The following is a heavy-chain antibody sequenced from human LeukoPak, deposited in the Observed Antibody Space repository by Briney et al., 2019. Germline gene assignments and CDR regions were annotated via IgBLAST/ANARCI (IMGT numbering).Heavy chain of an antibody. D-gene: IGHD3-3*01. CDR3: AKGPTYYDFWSGYY. CDR2: IRSKANSYAT. Sequence: GGSLRLSCAASGFTFSGSAMHWVRQASGKGLEWVGRIRSKANSYATAYAASVKGRFTISRDDSKNTAYLQMNSLRAEDTAVYYCAKGPTYYDFWSGYYWGQGTLVTVSS. CDR1: GFTFSGSA. V-gene: IGHV3-73*01. J-gene: IGHJ4*02.